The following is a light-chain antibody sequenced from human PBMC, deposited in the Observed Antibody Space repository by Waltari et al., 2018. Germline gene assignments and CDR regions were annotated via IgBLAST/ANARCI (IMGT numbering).Light chain of an antibody. V-gene: IGKV2-28*01. CDR3: MQGQQSPT. Sequence: VLTQSPLSLSVTPGEPASISCRSSQSLLKIYGHNFLYWYLQRPGQSPQLLIYLGSDRASGVPDRFSGSGSGTDYTLKINRVGAEDVGIYYGMQGQQSPTFGQGTRLEIK. CDR2: LGS. J-gene: IGKJ5*01. CDR1: QSLLKIYGHNF.